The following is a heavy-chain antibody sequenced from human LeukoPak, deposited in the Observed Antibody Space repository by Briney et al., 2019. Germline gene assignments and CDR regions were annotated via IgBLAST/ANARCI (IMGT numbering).Heavy chain of an antibody. CDR1: AYGFTTYW. D-gene: IGHD3-10*01. CDR3: ARGSGSYYNANYYGMDV. Sequence: GESLKISCKASAYGFTTYWIGWVRQMPGKALEWMGIIFPGDSDTRYSPSFQGQVTISADKSISTAYLQWNSLRASDTAKYYCARGSGSYYNANYYGMDVWGQGTTVTVSS. J-gene: IGHJ6*02. CDR2: IFPGDSDT. V-gene: IGHV5-51*01.